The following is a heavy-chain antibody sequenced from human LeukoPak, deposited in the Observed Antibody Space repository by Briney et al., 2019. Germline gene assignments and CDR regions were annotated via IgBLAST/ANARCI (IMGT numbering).Heavy chain of an antibody. V-gene: IGHV4-34*01. J-gene: IGHJ4*02. Sequence: KPSETLSLTCAVYGGSFSGYYWSWIRQPPGKGLEWIGEINHSGSTNYNPSLKSRVTISVDTSKNQFSLKLSSVTAADTAVYYCARGLYWAYFDYWSQGTLVTVSS. CDR2: INHSGST. CDR3: ARGLYWAYFDY. CDR1: GGSFSGYY. D-gene: IGHD2-8*02.